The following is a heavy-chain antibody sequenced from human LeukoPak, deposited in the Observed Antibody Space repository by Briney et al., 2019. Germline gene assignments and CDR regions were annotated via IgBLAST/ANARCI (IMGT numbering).Heavy chain of an antibody. J-gene: IGHJ4*02. V-gene: IGHV3-30*18. CDR2: ISYDGSNK. CDR1: GFTFSSYG. Sequence: PGGSLRLSCAASGFTFSSYGMHWVRQAPGKGLEWVAVISYDGSNKYYADSVKGRFTTSRDNSKNTLYLQMNSLRAEDTAVYYCAKARGVVTASPTDYWGQGTLVTVSS. CDR3: AKARGVVTASPTDY. D-gene: IGHD2-21*02.